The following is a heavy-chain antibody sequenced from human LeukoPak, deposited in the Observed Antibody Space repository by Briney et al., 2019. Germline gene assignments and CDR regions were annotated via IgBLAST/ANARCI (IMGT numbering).Heavy chain of an antibody. Sequence: GGSLRLSCTASGLTFSTSGFNWVRQAPGKGLEWVASIGPTGSDRYHADSIKGRLTISRDNANNFLYLQMNSLRAEDTAVYYCATETNGRHYDYWGQGTLLTVSS. D-gene: IGHD1-14*01. J-gene: IGHJ4*02. V-gene: IGHV3-21*06. CDR3: ATETNGRHYDY. CDR2: IGPTGSDR. CDR1: GLTFSTSG.